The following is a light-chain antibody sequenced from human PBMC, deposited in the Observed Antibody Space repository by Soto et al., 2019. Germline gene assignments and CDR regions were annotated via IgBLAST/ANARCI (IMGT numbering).Light chain of an antibody. Sequence: QLVLTQSSSASASLGSSVKLTCTLSSGHSSFVIAWHQQQPGKAPRYLMKLEGSGNYNKGSGVPDRFSGSSSGADRYLTISNLHFEDEADYYCETWDSNTWVFGGGTKVTVL. V-gene: IGLV4-60*02. J-gene: IGLJ3*02. CDR3: ETWDSNTWV. CDR2: LEGSGNY. CDR1: SGHSSFV.